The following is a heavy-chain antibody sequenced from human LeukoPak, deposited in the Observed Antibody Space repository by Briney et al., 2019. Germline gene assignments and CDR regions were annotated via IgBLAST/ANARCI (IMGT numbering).Heavy chain of an antibody. D-gene: IGHD3-22*01. CDR3: ARHSFSEDYYDSSGYYPLGAFDI. J-gene: IGHJ3*02. V-gene: IGHV4-39*01. Sequence: PSETLSLTCTVSGGSISSSSYYWGWIRQPPGKGLEWIGSIYYSGSTYYNPSLKSRVTISVDTSKNQFSLKLSSVAAADTAVYYCARHSFSEDYYDSSGYYPLGAFDIWGQGTMVTVSS. CDR2: IYYSGST. CDR1: GGSISSSSYY.